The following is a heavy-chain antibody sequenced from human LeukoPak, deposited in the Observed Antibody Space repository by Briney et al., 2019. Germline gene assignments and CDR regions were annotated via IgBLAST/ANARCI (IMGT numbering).Heavy chain of an antibody. CDR1: GGSISSSSYY. J-gene: IGHJ5*02. D-gene: IGHD2-2*02. CDR3: ARQSKTVLPAAIKGNWFDP. V-gene: IGHV4-39*01. Sequence: SETLSLTCTVSGGSISSSSYYWGWIRQPPGKGLEWIGEINHSGSTNYNPSLKSRVTISVDTSKNQFSLKLSSVTAADTAVYYCARQSKTVLPAAIKGNWFDPWGQGTLVTVSS. CDR2: INHSGST.